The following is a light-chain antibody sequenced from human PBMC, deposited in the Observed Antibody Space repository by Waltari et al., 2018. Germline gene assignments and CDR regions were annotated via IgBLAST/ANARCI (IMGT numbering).Light chain of an antibody. J-gene: IGKJ5*01. V-gene: IGKV3D-15*01. CDR3: QQYNNWPPL. CDR1: QSVSSN. CDR2: GAS. Sequence: EIVMMQSPATLSVSPGERATLSCRASQSVSSNLAWYQQKPGQAPRILIYGASTRATGIPARFSGSGSGTEFTLTISSLQSEDFAVYYCQQYNNWPPLFGQGTRLEIK.